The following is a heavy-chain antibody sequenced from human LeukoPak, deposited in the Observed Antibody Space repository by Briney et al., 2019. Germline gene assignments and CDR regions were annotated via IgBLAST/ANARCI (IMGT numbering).Heavy chain of an antibody. Sequence: SETLSLTCTVSGGSISSYYRSWIRQPAGKGLEWIGRIYTGGSTNYNPSLKSRVTMSVDTSKNQFSLKLSSVTAADTAVYYCARARIAQRYGMDVWGQGTTVTVSS. V-gene: IGHV4-4*07. D-gene: IGHD6-13*01. CDR3: ARARIAQRYGMDV. CDR2: IYTGGST. J-gene: IGHJ6*02. CDR1: GGSISSYY.